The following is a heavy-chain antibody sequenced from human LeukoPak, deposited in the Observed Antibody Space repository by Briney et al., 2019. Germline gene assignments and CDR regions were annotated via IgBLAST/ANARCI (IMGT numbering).Heavy chain of an antibody. CDR2: IYHSGST. D-gene: IGHD3-10*01. J-gene: IGHJ4*02. CDR3: ASSREHYYGSGSYLDY. V-gene: IGHV4-4*02. CDR1: GGSISSSNW. Sequence: SETLSLTCAVSGGSISSSNWWSWVRQPPGKGLEWIGEIYHSGSTNYNPSLKSRVTISVDKSKNQFSLKLSSVTAADTAVYYCASSREHYYGSGSYLDYWGQGTLVTVSS.